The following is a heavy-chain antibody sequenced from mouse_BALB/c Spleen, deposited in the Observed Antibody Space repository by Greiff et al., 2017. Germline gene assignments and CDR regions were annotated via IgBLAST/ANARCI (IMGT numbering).Heavy chain of an antibody. D-gene: IGHD1-2*01. CDR3: ARHLPITTAGGYAMDY. J-gene: IGHJ4*01. CDR2: ILPGSGST. CDR1: GYTFSSYW. Sequence: QVQLQQSGAELMKPGASVKISCKATGYTFSSYWIEWVKQRPGHGLEWIGEILPGSGSTNYNEKFKGKATFTADTSSNTAYMQLSSLTSEDSAVYYCARHLPITTAGGYAMDYWGQGTSVTVSS. V-gene: IGHV1-9*01.